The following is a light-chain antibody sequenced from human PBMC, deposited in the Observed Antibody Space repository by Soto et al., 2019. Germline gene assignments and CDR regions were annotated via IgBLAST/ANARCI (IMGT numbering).Light chain of an antibody. CDR1: SSNIGSNY. J-gene: IGLJ1*01. CDR2: RNN. Sequence: QSVLTQPPSASGTPGQRVTISCSGSSSNIGSNYVYWHQQLPGTAPKLLIYRNNQRPSGVPDRFSGSKSGTSASLAISGLRSEDEADYYCAAWDDSLSGHYVFGTGTKVPV. V-gene: IGLV1-47*01. CDR3: AAWDDSLSGHYV.